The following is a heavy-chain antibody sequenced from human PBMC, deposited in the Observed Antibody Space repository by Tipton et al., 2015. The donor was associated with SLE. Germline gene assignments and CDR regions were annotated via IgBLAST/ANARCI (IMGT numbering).Heavy chain of an antibody. V-gene: IGHV4-34*12. CDR2: SIHSGTT. CDR1: GESFLGYF. D-gene: IGHD3-16*02. J-gene: IGHJ6*02. Sequence: AGLVKPSETLSLTCGVYGESFLGYFWTWIRQPPGKGLEWIGESIHSGTTNYNPSLKSRVTISVDTSKNQFSLKLSSVTAADTAVYYCARDGGLRLGELSPVGMDVWGQGTTVTVSS. CDR3: ARDGGLRLGELSPVGMDV.